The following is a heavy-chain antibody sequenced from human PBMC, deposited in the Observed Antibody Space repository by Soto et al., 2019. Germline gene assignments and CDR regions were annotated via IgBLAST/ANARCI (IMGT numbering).Heavy chain of an antibody. CDR3: ARVLGDHEEGQFDC. V-gene: IGHV4-31*03. Sequence: QVHLQESGPGLVKPSQTLSLTCRVSGGSISSGHYYWSWIRQHPGKALAWLGFIYHSGTTSYNPSLEGRITISADSSENQFSLNLTSATAADTAMYYCARVLGDHEEGQFDCWGQGTLVTVSS. CDR1: GGSISSGHYY. J-gene: IGHJ4*02. CDR2: IYHSGTT. D-gene: IGHD2-21*02.